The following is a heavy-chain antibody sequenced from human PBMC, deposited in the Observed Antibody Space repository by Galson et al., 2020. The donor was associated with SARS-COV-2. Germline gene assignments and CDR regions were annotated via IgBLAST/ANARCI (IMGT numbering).Heavy chain of an antibody. Sequence: SETMSLTCTVSGYSVSTTNYWGWVRQPPGRGREWIGSVYPSGTTYYNPSLKSRATITVDTSKNQISLRLDSVTAADTALYYCARQGVNMIVLVTVPGWYFDLWGRGTLVTVSS. J-gene: IGHJ2*01. D-gene: IGHD3-22*01. CDR3: ARQGVNMIVLVTVPGWYFDL. CDR1: GYSVSTTNY. CDR2: VYPSGTT. V-gene: IGHV4-38-2*02.